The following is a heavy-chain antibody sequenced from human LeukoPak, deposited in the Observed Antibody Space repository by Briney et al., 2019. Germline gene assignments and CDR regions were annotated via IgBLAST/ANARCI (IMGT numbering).Heavy chain of an antibody. CDR1: GYTFTSYD. V-gene: IGHV1-8*03. CDR2: MNPNSGNT. Sequence: ASVKVSCKASGYTFTSYDINWVRQATGQGLEWMGWMNPNSGNTGYAQKFQGRVTITRNTSISTAYMELSSLRSEDTAVYYCARVGWFGETDLYYYYYYMDVWGKGTTVTVSS. J-gene: IGHJ6*03. D-gene: IGHD3-10*01. CDR3: ARVGWFGETDLYYYYYYMDV.